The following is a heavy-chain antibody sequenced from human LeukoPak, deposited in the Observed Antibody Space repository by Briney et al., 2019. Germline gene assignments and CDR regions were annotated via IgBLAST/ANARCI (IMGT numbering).Heavy chain of an antibody. J-gene: IGHJ3*02. CDR2: IYYSGST. CDR1: GGSISSGDYY. V-gene: IGHV4-30-4*01. CDR3: ALYGDYNDAFDI. D-gene: IGHD4-17*01. Sequence: SQTLSLTCIVSGGSISSGDYYWSWIRQPPGKGLEWIGYIYYSGSTYYNPSLKSRVTISVDTSKNQFSLKLSSVTAADTAVYYCALYGDYNDAFDIWGQGTMVTVSS.